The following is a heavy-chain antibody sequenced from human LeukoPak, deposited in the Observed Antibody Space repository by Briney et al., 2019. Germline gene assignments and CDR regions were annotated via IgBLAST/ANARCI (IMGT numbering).Heavy chain of an antibody. J-gene: IGHJ5*02. Sequence: SETLSLTCTVSGGSISSYYWSWIRQPPGKGLEWIGYIYYSGSTNYNPSLKSRVTISVDTSKNQFSLKLSSVTAADTAVYYCARLQHIPGWFDAWGQGTLVTVSS. CDR2: IYYSGST. CDR3: ARLQHIPGWFDA. V-gene: IGHV4-59*08. CDR1: GGSISSYY.